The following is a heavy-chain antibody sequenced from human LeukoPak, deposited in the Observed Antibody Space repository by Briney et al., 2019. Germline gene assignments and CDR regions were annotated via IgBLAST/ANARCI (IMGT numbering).Heavy chain of an antibody. CDR2: IYTGGDK. CDR3: GGYRSLDP. CDR1: GFSVSNNY. D-gene: IGHD3-16*02. V-gene: IGHV3-53*01. J-gene: IGHJ5*02. Sequence: GGSLRLSCAASGFSVSNNYMSWVRQAPGKGLEWVSLIYTGGDKRYAASVKGRFTISRDNSKNTPHLQIDSLRVEDTAVYYFGGYRSLDPWGQGTLVTVSS.